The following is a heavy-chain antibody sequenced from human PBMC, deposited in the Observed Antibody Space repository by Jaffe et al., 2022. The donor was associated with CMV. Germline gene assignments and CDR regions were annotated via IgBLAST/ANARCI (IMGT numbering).Heavy chain of an antibody. CDR1: GGSFSGYY. CDR2: INHSGST. J-gene: IGHJ6*03. Sequence: QVQLQQWGAGLLKPSETLSLTCAVYGGSFSGYYWSWIRQPPGKGLEWIGEINHSGSTNYNPSLKSRVTISVDTSKNQFSLKLSSVTAADTAVYYCARTYSTFPYYYYMDVWGKGTTVTVSS. V-gene: IGHV4-34*01. D-gene: IGHD6-13*01. CDR3: ARTYSTFPYYYYMDV.